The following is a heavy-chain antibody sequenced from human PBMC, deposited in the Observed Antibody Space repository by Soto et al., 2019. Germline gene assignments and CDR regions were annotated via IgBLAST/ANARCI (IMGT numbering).Heavy chain of an antibody. CDR3: ARHHPPGIVVRVTGTVDY. CDR2: IYYSGTI. V-gene: IGHV4-39*01. D-gene: IGHD2-15*01. CDR1: GDSISNSNYY. J-gene: IGHJ4*02. Sequence: QLQLQESDPGLVKPSETLSLTCTVSGDSISNSNYYWGWIRQPPGKGLEWIGSIYYSGTIYYNPSLKSRVTISVDTSKNQFSLNLSTVTAADTAVYYCARHHPPGIVVRVTGTVDYWGQGTLVTVSS.